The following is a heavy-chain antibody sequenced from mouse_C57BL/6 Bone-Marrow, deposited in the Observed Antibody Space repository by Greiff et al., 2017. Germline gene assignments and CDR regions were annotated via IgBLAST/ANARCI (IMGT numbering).Heavy chain of an antibody. Sequence: VQLQQSGAELVKPGASVKLSCKASGYTFTSYWMQWVKQRPGQGLEWIGEIDPSDSYTNYNQKFKGKATLTVDTSSSTAYMQLSSLTSEDSAVYYCARSPLYYGNYDYWGQGTTLTVSS. CDR1: GYTFTSYW. CDR2: IDPSDSYT. J-gene: IGHJ2*01. V-gene: IGHV1-50*01. CDR3: ARSPLYYGNYDY. D-gene: IGHD2-1*01.